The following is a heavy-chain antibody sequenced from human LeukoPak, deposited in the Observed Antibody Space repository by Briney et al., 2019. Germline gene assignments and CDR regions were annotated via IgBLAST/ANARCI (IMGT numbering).Heavy chain of an antibody. CDR1: GFTFSDYY. D-gene: IGHD5-18*01. J-gene: IGHJ4*02. V-gene: IGHV3-11*04. CDR3: ARDLVDTAIGTLDY. CDR2: ISSSGSTI. Sequence: GGSLRLSCAASGFTFSDYYMSWIRQAPGKGLEWLSYISSSGSTIHYADSVKGRFTISRDNAKNSLYLQMNSLRAEDTAVYYCARDLVDTAIGTLDYWGQGTLVTVSS.